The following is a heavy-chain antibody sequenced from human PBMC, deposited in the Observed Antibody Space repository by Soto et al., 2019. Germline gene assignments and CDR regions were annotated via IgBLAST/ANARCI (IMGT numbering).Heavy chain of an antibody. J-gene: IGHJ5*02. Sequence: QITLKESGPTLVKPTQTLTLTCTFSGFSLSTSGVGVGWIRQPPGKALEWLALIYWDDDKRYSPSLKSRLTITKDAYKNQVVLTMTNMDPVDTATYYCAHMITMIVVVKEADWFDPWGQGTLVTVSS. CDR3: AHMITMIVVVKEADWFDP. D-gene: IGHD3-22*01. CDR2: IYWDDDK. CDR1: GFSLSTSGVG. V-gene: IGHV2-5*02.